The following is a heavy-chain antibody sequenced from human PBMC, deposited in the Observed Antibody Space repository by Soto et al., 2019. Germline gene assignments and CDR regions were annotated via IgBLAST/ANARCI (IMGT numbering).Heavy chain of an antibody. V-gene: IGHV4-4*02. D-gene: IGHD6-13*01. J-gene: IGHJ4*02. CDR3: AIPGAGDFDY. CDR2: NYHSGTT. Sequence: QVQLQESGPGLVEPSGTLSLTCAVSGASISNTNWWSWVRQPPGKGLEWIGENYHSGTTNCDPSLESLVTISVDTSKTQFPLKLSSVAAAETAVYYCAIPGAGDFDYWGQGTLVTVSS. CDR1: GASISNTNW.